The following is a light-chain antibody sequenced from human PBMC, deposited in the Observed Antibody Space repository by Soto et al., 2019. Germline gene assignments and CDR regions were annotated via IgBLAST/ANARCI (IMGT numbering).Light chain of an antibody. CDR1: QSIGKW. CDR3: QQANSFPIT. V-gene: IGKV1D-12*01. J-gene: IGKJ5*01. CDR2: AAS. Sequence: DIQMTQSPSSVSASGGDRVTITCRASQSIGKWLAWYQQKPGKAPKLLIYAASTLQGGVPSRFSGSGSGTDFTLTISSLQPEDFATYYCQQANSFPITFGQGTRLEIK.